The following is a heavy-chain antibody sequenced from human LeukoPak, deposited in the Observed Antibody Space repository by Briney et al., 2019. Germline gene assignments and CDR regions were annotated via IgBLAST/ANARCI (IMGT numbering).Heavy chain of an antibody. CDR3: AKTIIAAAIDY. CDR1: GFTFSSYA. J-gene: IGHJ4*02. Sequence: GGSLRLSCAASGFTFSSYAMHWVRQAPGKGLEWVAVISYDGSNKYYADSVKGRFTISRDNSKNTLYLQMNSLRAEDTAVYYCAKTIIAAAIDYWGQGTLVTVSS. CDR2: ISYDGSNK. V-gene: IGHV3-30*04. D-gene: IGHD6-13*01.